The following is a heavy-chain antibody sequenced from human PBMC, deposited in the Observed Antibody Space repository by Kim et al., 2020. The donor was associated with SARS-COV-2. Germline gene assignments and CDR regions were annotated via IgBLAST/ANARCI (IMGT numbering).Heavy chain of an antibody. CDR1: GGTFSSYA. Sequence: SVKVSCKASGGTFSSYAISWVRQAPGQGLEWMGGIIPIFGTANYAQKFQGRVTITADESTSTAYMELSSLRSEDTAVYYCARDVRATTAPEGYYYYGMDVWGQGTTVTVSS. CDR2: IIPIFGTA. D-gene: IGHD1-26*01. V-gene: IGHV1-69*13. CDR3: ARDVRATTAPEGYYYYGMDV. J-gene: IGHJ6*02.